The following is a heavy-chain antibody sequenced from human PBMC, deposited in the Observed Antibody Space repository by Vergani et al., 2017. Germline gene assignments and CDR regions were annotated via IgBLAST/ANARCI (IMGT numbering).Heavy chain of an antibody. J-gene: IGHJ6*02. V-gene: IGHV3-30-3*02. CDR3: AKTGYSSSWYGDYVYYYGMDV. CDR1: GFTFSSYA. CDR2: ISYDGSNK. D-gene: IGHD6-13*01. Sequence: QVQLVESGGGVVQPGRSLRLSCAASGFTFSSYAMHWVRQAPGKGLEWVAVISYDGSNKYYADSVKGRFTISRDNSKNTLYLQMNSLRAEDTAVYYCAKTGYSSSWYGDYVYYYGMDVWGQGTTVTVSS.